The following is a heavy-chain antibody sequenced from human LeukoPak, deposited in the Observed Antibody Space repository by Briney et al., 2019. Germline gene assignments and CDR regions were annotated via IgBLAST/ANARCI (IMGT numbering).Heavy chain of an antibody. J-gene: IGHJ4*02. CDR1: GFTVSSNY. D-gene: IGHD4-17*01. V-gene: IGHV3-53*01. CDR3: ARDGIYGDYVGGFNDY. CDR2: IYSGGST. Sequence: GGSLRLSCAASGFTVSSNYMSWVRQAPGKGLEWVSVIYSGGSTYYADSVKGRFTISRDNSKNTLYLQMNSLRAEDTAVYYCARDGIYGDYVGGFNDYWGQGTLVTVSS.